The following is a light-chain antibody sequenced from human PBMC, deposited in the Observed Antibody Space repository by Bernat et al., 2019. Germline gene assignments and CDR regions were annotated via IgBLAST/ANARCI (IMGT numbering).Light chain of an antibody. V-gene: IGLV2-18*02. J-gene: IGLJ3*02. CDR3: YSFTTTTTWV. CDR2: EVN. Sequence: QSALTQPPSVSGSPGQSVTISCTGTSSDVGSYNRVSWYQQPPGTAPKLMIYEVNNRPSGVPDRFSGSKSGNTASMTISGLQAADEADYYCYSFTTTTTWVFGGGTKLTVL. CDR1: SSDVGSYNR.